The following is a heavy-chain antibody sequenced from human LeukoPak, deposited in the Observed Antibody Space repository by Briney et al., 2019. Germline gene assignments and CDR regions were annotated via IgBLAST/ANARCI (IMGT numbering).Heavy chain of an antibody. CDR3: ARDLGDDSSGSSWFQH. CDR1: GYTFTSYY. V-gene: IGHV1-46*01. CDR2: INPSGGST. Sequence: ASVKVSCKASGYTFTSYYMHWVRQAPGQGLEWMGIINPSGGSTSYAQKFQGRVTMTRDTSTSTVYMELSSLRSEDTAVYYCARDLGDDSSGSSWFQHWGQGTLVTVPS. D-gene: IGHD3-22*01. J-gene: IGHJ1*01.